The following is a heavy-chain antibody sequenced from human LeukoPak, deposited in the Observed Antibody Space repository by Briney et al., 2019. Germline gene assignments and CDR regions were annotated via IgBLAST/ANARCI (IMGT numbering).Heavy chain of an antibody. J-gene: IGHJ4*02. CDR1: GGSISSYY. CDR3: ARGLWVVPHFDY. V-gene: IGHV4-59*01. Sequence: PSETLSLTCTVSGGSISSYYWSWIRQPPGKGLEWIGYTYYSGSTNYNPSLKSRVTISVDTSKNQFSLKLSSVTAADTAVYYCARGLWVVPHFDYWGQGTLVTVSS. D-gene: IGHD2-15*01. CDR2: TYYSGST.